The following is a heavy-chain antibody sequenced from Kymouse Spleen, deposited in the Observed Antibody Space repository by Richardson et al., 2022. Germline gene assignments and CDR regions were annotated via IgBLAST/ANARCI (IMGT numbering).Heavy chain of an antibody. J-gene: IGHJ4*02. CDR1: GFTFSSYG. CDR3: ARDYYDSSGYYYEDY. D-gene: IGHD3-22*01. CDR2: IWYDGSNK. V-gene: IGHV3-33*01. Sequence: QVQLVESGGGVVQPGRSLRLSCAASGFTFSSYGMHWVRQAPGKGLEWVAVIWYDGSNKYYADSVKGRFTISRDNSKNTLYLQMNSLRAEDTAVYYCARDYYDSSGYYYEDYWGQGTLVTVSS.